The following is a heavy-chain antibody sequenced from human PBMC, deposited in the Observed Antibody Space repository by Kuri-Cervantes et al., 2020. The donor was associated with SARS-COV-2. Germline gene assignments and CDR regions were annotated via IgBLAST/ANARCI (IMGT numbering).Heavy chain of an antibody. CDR1: GYTFTSYA. Sequence: SVKVSCKASGYTFTSYAMNWVRQAPGQGLEWMGGIIPILGIANYAQKFQGRVTITADKSTSTAYMELSSLRSEDTAVYYCARDLSYYDSSGYYLDAFDIWGQGTMVTVSS. D-gene: IGHD3-22*01. V-gene: IGHV1-69*10. J-gene: IGHJ3*02. CDR2: IIPILGIA. CDR3: ARDLSYYDSSGYYLDAFDI.